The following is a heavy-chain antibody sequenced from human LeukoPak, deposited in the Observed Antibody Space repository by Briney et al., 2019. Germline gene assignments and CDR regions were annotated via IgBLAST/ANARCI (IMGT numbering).Heavy chain of an antibody. J-gene: IGHJ4*02. CDR3: AKVSGVFIVGAYDY. Sequence: GRSLRLSCAASGFTFSSYGMHWVRQAPGKGLEWVAVISYDGSNKYYADSVKGRFTISRDNSKNTLYLQMNSLRAEDTAVYYCAKVSGVFIVGAYDYWGQGTLLTVSS. V-gene: IGHV3-30*18. D-gene: IGHD1-26*01. CDR1: GFTFSSYG. CDR2: ISYDGSNK.